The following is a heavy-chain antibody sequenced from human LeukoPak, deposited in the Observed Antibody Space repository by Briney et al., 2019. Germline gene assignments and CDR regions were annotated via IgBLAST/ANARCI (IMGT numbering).Heavy chain of an antibody. CDR2: ISAYNGNT. D-gene: IGHD6-19*01. CDR1: GYTFTSYG. J-gene: IGHJ4*02. CDR3: ASAVAADHLSDY. Sequence: ASVKVSCKASGYTFTSYGISWVRQAPGQGLEWMGWISAYNGNTNYAQKLQGRVTMTTDTSTSTAYMELRSLRSDDTAVYYCASAVAADHLSDYWGQGTLVTVSS. V-gene: IGHV1-18*01.